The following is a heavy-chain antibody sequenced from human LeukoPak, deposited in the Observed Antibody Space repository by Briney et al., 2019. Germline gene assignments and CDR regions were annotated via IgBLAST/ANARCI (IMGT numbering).Heavy chain of an antibody. Sequence: SQTLSLTCTVSGGSNSSGDYYWSWIRQPPGKGLEWIGYIYYSGSTYYNPSLKSRVTISVDTSKNQFSLKLSSVTAADTAVYYCVRKGRDQLLHGFDYWGQGTLVTVSS. D-gene: IGHD2-2*01. CDR2: IYYSGST. J-gene: IGHJ4*02. V-gene: IGHV4-30-4*01. CDR3: VRKGRDQLLHGFDY. CDR1: GGSNSSGDYY.